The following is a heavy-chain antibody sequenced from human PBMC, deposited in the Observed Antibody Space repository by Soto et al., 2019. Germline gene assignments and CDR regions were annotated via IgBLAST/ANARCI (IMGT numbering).Heavy chain of an antibody. D-gene: IGHD3-10*01. CDR3: AVHYGSGSYYYYGMDV. Sequence: SVQVSCKSSGFTFTSSAVQWVRQARGQRLEWIGWIVVGSGNTNYAQRFQERVTITRDMSTSTAYMELSSLRSEDTAVYYCAVHYGSGSYYYYGMDVWGQGTTVTVS. CDR1: GFTFTSSA. V-gene: IGHV1-58*01. CDR2: IVVGSGNT. J-gene: IGHJ6*02.